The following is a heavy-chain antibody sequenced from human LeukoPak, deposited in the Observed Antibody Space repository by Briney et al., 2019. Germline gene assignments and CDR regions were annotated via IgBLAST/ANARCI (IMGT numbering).Heavy chain of an antibody. D-gene: IGHD3-22*01. CDR2: IYYSGST. J-gene: IGHJ6*02. V-gene: IGHV4-59*08. CDR1: GGSISSYY. Sequence: SETLSLTCTVSGGSISSYYWSWIRQPPGKGLEWIGYIYYSGSTNYNPSLKSRVTISVDTSKNQFSLKLSSVIAADTAVYYCARTATYYDSSGRYYYYGMDVWGQGTTVTVSS. CDR3: ARTATYYDSSGRYYYYGMDV.